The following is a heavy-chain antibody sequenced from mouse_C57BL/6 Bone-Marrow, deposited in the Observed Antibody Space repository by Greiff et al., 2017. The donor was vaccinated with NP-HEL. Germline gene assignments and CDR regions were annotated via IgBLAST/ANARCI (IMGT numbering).Heavy chain of an antibody. Sequence: EVKLMESGGGLVKPGGSLKLSCAASGFTFRDYGMHWVRQAPETGLEWVAYISSGSSTIYYADTVKGRFTISRDNAKNTLFLQMTSLRADDTAMYYCATEGLTDYWGKGTTLTVSS. J-gene: IGHJ2*01. CDR2: ISSGSSTI. CDR1: GFTFRDYG. V-gene: IGHV5-17*01. D-gene: IGHD3-3*01. CDR3: ATEGLTDY.